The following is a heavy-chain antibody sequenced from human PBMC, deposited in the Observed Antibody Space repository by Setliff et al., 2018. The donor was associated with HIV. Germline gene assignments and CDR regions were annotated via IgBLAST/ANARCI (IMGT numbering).Heavy chain of an antibody. CDR3: AREIGDYYDSSGYYPPTDYYYGMDV. CDR2: FNPFSGGT. D-gene: IGHD3-22*01. Sequence: ASVKVSCKASGYTFTGYYMHWVRQAPGQGLEWVGWFNPFSGGTNYAQKLQGRVTMTTDTSTSTAYMELRGLRSDDTAVYYCAREIGDYYDSSGYYPPTDYYYGMDVWGQGTTVTVSS. CDR1: GYTFTGYY. J-gene: IGHJ6*02. V-gene: IGHV1-2*02.